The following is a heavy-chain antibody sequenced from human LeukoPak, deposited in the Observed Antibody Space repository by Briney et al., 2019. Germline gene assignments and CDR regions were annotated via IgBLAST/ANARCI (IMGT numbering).Heavy chain of an antibody. CDR3: AKLVVPAAPGYYYYYYMDV. CDR2: ISGSGGST. V-gene: IGHV3-23*01. CDR1: GFTVSSNY. J-gene: IGHJ6*03. D-gene: IGHD2-2*01. Sequence: PGGSLRLSCAASGFTVSSNYMSWVRQAPGKGLEWVSAISGSGGSTYYADSVKGRFTISRDNSKNTLYLQMNNLRAEDTAVYYCAKLVVPAAPGYYYYYYMDVWGKGTTVTVSS.